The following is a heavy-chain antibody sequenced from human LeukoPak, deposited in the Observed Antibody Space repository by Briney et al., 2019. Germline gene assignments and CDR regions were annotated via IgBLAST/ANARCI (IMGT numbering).Heavy chain of an antibody. CDR3: ARDGPYYYYMDV. J-gene: IGHJ6*03. Sequence: ASVTVSCKASGYTFTSYDINWVRQATGQGLEWMGWMNPNSGNTGYAQKFQGRVTMTRNTSISTAYMELSSLRSDDPAVYYCARDGPYYYYMDVWGKGTTVTVSS. CDR1: GYTFTSYD. CDR2: MNPNSGNT. V-gene: IGHV1-8*01. D-gene: IGHD3/OR15-3a*01.